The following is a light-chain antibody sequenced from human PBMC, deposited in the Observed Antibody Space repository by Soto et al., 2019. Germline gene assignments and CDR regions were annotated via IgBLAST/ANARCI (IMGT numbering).Light chain of an antibody. CDR3: QSADSSGTYVV. CDR2: KDS. CDR1: ALPKQY. J-gene: IGLJ2*01. Sequence: SYELTQPPSVSVSPGQTARITCSGDALPKQYAYWYQQKPGQAPMLVIYKDSERPSGIPERFSGSSSGTTVTLTISGVQAEDEADYYCQSADSSGTYVVFGGRTKLTVL. V-gene: IGLV3-25*03.